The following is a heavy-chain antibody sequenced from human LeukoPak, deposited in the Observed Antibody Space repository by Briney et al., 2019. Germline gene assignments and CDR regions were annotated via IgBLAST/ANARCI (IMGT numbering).Heavy chain of an antibody. Sequence: GGSLRLSCVASGFTFGKYWMSWVRQAPGKGLEWVASIKLDGSEKNYVDSVKGRFTISRDNTKNSLYLQMNSLRAEDTAVFYCARDQYDTWSRRGNFDSWGQGTLVIVSS. J-gene: IGHJ4*02. V-gene: IGHV3-7*03. CDR3: ARDQYDTWSRRGNFDS. CDR1: GFTFGKYW. D-gene: IGHD3-3*01. CDR2: IKLDGSEK.